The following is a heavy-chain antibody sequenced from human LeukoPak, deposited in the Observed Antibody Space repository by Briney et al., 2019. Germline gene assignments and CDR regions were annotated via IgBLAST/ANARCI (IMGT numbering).Heavy chain of an antibody. CDR2: INPSGGST. J-gene: IGHJ3*02. CDR1: GYTFTSYY. Sequence: GASVKVSCKASGYTFTSYYMHWVRQAPGQGLEWMGIINPSGGSTSYAQKFQGRVTMTRDTSTSTVYMELSSLRSEDTAVYYCASGAFLGGGSYQGEAFDIWGQGTMVTVSS. CDR3: ASGAFLGGGSYQGEAFDI. V-gene: IGHV1-46*01. D-gene: IGHD1-26*01.